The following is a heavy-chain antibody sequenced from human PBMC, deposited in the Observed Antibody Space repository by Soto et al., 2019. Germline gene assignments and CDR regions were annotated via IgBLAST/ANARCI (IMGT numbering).Heavy chain of an antibody. D-gene: IGHD5-12*01. CDR3: AKTPVATVYFDY. CDR2: ISGSGGST. V-gene: IGHV3-23*01. CDR1: GFTFSSYA. Sequence: HPGGSLRLSCAASGFTFSSYAMSWVRQAPGKGLEWVSAISGSGGSTYYADSVKGRFTISRDNSKNTLYLQMNSLRAEDTAVYYCAKTPVATVYFDYWGQGTLVTVSS. J-gene: IGHJ4*02.